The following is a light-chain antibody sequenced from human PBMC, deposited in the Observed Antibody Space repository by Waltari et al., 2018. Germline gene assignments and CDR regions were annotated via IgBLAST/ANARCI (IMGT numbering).Light chain of an antibody. Sequence: DIQMTQSPSSLSASVGDRVTITCRASQSISSYLNWYQQKPGKAPKILIYAASSLQSGVPSRFVGSRSGTDVTLTISSLQPEDFATYYCQQSYSTPLTFGGGTKVEIK. CDR2: AAS. CDR3: QQSYSTPLT. V-gene: IGKV1-39*01. CDR1: QSISSY. J-gene: IGKJ4*01.